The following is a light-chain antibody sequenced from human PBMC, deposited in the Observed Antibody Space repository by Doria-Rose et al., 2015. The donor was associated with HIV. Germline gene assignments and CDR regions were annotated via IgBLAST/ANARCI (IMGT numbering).Light chain of an antibody. Sequence: TQSPGTLSLSPGERATLSCRASQSFSITYLAWYQQKPGQAPSLPIYDGSTRATGIPDRFSASGSGTDFTLTINRLEPEDFALYYCHQYGTSWTFGQGTKVEI. V-gene: IGKV3-20*01. CDR2: DGS. CDR1: QSFSITY. J-gene: IGKJ1*01. CDR3: HQYGTSWT.